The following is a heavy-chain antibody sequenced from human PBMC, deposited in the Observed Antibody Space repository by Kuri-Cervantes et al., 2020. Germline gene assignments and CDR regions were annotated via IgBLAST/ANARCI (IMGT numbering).Heavy chain of an antibody. CDR1: GYTFTGYY. V-gene: IGHV1-46*01. J-gene: IGHJ4*02. CDR3: ARGPWIQLWLLFDY. CDR2: INPSGGST. D-gene: IGHD5-18*01. Sequence: ASVKVSCKASGYTFTGYYMHWVRQAPGQGLEWMGIINPSGGSTSYAQKFQGRVTMTRDTSKNQFSLKLSSVTAADTAVYYCARGPWIQLWLLFDYWGQGTLVTVSS.